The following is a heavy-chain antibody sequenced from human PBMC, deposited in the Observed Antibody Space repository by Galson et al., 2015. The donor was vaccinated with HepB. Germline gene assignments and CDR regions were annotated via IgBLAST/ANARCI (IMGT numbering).Heavy chain of an antibody. J-gene: IGHJ4*02. V-gene: IGHV5-51*01. Sequence: QSGAEVKKPGESLKISCKGSGYSFTSYWIGWARQMPGKGLEWMGIIYPGDSDTRYSPSFQGQVTISADKSISTAYLQWSSLKASDTAMYYCARHGPQDIVATIGDYWGQGTLVTVSS. CDR2: IYPGDSDT. CDR3: ARHGPQDIVATIGDY. CDR1: GYSFTSYW. D-gene: IGHD5-12*01.